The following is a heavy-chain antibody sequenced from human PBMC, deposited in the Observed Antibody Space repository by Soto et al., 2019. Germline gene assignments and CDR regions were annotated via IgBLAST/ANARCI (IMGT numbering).Heavy chain of an antibody. J-gene: IGHJ4*02. Sequence: KTSETLSLTCTVSGASITGSSYWSWIRQPAGKGLEWIGRFSPSGTTSYNPSLRSRVTMSADVSKNQFSLRLTSVTAADTALYYCARGMTPPGAPAWYYFDSWGQGTLVTVSS. V-gene: IGHV4-4*07. D-gene: IGHD2-8*02. CDR1: GASITGSSY. CDR3: ARGMTPPGAPAWYYFDS. CDR2: FSPSGTT.